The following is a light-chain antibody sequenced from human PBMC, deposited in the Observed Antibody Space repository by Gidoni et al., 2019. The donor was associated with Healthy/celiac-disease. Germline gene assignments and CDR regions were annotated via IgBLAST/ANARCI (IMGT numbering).Light chain of an antibody. V-gene: IGKV3-15*01. Sequence: EIVMTQSPATLSVSPGERATLSCRASQRVSSNLAWYQQKPGQAPRLLIYGASTRATGIPARFSGSGSGTEFTLTISSLQSEDFAVYYCQQYNNWPATFXXXTKVEIK. CDR2: GAS. CDR1: QRVSSN. CDR3: QQYNNWPAT. J-gene: IGKJ1*01.